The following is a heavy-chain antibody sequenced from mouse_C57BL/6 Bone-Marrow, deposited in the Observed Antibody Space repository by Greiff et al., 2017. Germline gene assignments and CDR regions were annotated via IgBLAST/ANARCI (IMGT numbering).Heavy chain of an antibody. J-gene: IGHJ4*01. D-gene: IGHD3-1*01. V-gene: IGHV1-42*01. CDR2: INPSTGGT. CDR3: ARAQYYYAMDY. Sequence: EVQLQQSGPELVKPGASVKISCKASGYSFTGYYMNWVKQSPEKSLEWIGDINPSTGGTTYNQKFKAKATLTVDKSSSTAYMQLKSRTSEDSAVYYCARAQYYYAMDYWGQGTAVTVSS. CDR1: GYSFTGYY.